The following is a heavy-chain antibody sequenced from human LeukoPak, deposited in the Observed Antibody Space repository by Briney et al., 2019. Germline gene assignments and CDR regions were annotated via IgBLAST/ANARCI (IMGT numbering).Heavy chain of an antibody. CDR3: ATWRLRFWSGYYRWFDT. CDR1: GYTLTELS. J-gene: IGHJ5*02. CDR2: FDPEDGET. D-gene: IGHD3-3*01. V-gene: IGHV1-24*01. Sequence: ASVKVSCKFSGYTLTELSMHWVRQAPGKGREWMGGFDPEDGETIYTQKFQGRVTMTEDTSTDTAYMELSSLRSEDTAVYYCATWRLRFWSGYYRWFDTWGQGTLVTVSS.